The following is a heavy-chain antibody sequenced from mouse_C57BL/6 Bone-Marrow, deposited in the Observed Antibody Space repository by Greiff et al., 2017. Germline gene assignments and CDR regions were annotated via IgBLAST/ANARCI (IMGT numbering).Heavy chain of an antibody. CDR1: GFTFSSYG. D-gene: IGHD1-1*01. Sequence: EVQLVESGGDLVKPGGSLKLSCAASGFTFSSYGMSWVRQTPDKRLEWVATISSGGSYTYYPDSVKGRFSISRDNAKNTLYLQMSRMKSEDTAMYYCARHIRYYGSAYAMDYWGQGTSVTVSS. CDR2: ISSGGSYT. V-gene: IGHV5-6*01. CDR3: ARHIRYYGSAYAMDY. J-gene: IGHJ4*01.